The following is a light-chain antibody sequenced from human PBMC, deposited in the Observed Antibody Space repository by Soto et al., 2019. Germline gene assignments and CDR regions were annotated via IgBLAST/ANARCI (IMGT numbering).Light chain of an antibody. CDR3: SSYTTSYSHVL. CDR2: EVS. Sequence: QSALTQPASVSGSPGQSITISCTGSGSDVGAHKYVSWYQQYPGKVPKLIIYEVSNRPSGVSNRFSGSKSANTASLSISGLQAEDEADYYCSSYTTSYSHVLFGGGTKLTVL. CDR1: GSDVGAHKY. V-gene: IGLV2-14*01. J-gene: IGLJ2*01.